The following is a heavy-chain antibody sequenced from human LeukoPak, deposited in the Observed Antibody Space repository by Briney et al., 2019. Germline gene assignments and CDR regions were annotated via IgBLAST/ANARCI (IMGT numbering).Heavy chain of an antibody. CDR3: AKDSRSSVGHEFDL. J-gene: IGHJ4*02. V-gene: IGHV3-23*01. CDR1: GFTFSSYA. Sequence: GGSLRLSCKASGFTFSSYAMNWVRQAPGKGLEWVSNIGADGSSTNYADYVKGRFTISRDNSKKTLYLQMNSLRPEDTAVYFCAKDSRSSVGHEFDLWGQGTLVTVSS. CDR2: IGADGSST. D-gene: IGHD6-19*01.